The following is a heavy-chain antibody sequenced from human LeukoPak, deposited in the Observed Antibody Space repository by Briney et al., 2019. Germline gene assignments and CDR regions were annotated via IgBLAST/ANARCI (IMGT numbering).Heavy chain of an antibody. CDR1: GGSISSYY. D-gene: IGHD1-26*01. V-gene: IGHV4-59*01. Sequence: PSETLSLTCTVSGGSISSYYWSWLRQPPGKGLEWIGYIYYSGSTNYNPSLKSRVTISVDTSKNQFSLKLSSVTAADTAVYYCARSRSPYYYYYYMDVWGKGTTVTVSS. CDR2: IYYSGST. J-gene: IGHJ6*03. CDR3: ARSRSPYYYYYYMDV.